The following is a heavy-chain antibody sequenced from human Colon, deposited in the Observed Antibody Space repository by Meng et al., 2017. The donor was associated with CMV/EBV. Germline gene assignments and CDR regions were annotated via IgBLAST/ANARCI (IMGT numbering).Heavy chain of an antibody. CDR3: AHGGSGYDFGAGGFDY. CDR1: FSLSTVQRV. Sequence: FSLSTVQRVRGWSRQPPGKALEWLELVYWNDDKRYNPSLKNRLTVTKDTSKNQVVLRVTNMDPVDSGTYFCAHGGSGYDFGAGGFDYWGQGTLVTVSS. CDR2: VYWNDDK. V-gene: IGHV2-5*01. J-gene: IGHJ4*02. D-gene: IGHD5-12*01.